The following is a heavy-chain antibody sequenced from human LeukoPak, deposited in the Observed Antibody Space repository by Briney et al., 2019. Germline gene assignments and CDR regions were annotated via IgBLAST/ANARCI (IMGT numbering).Heavy chain of an antibody. CDR3: ARGKPSYGSGTYYRPLEPNYMDV. Sequence: SETLSLTCTVSAGSISLYNTYYWNWIRQPPGKGLEWIGSIYHIGSTYDNPSLKSRLTISVDTSKNQFSLKLSSVTAADTAVYYCARGKPSYGSGTYYRPLEPNYMDVWGKGTTVTVSS. CDR2: IYHIGST. D-gene: IGHD3-10*01. J-gene: IGHJ6*03. CDR1: AGSISLYNTYY. V-gene: IGHV4-38-2*02.